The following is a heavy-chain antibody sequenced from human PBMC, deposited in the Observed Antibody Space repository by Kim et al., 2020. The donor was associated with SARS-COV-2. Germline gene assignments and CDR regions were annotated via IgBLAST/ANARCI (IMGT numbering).Heavy chain of an antibody. V-gene: IGHV4-4*02. J-gene: IGHJ3*02. D-gene: IGHD2-15*01. CDR2: IYHSGST. Sequence: SETLSLTCAVSGGSISSSNWWSWVRQPPGKGLEWIGEIYHSGSTNYNPSLKSRVTISVDKSKNQFSLKLSSVTAADTAVYYCARGVDGGKRGLNAFDIWGQGTMVTVSS. CDR3: ARGVDGGKRGLNAFDI. CDR1: GGSISSSNW.